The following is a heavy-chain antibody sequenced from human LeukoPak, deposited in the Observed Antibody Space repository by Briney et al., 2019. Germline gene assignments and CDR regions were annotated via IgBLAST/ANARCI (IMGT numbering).Heavy chain of an antibody. D-gene: IGHD2-15*01. CDR2: IYYSGST. J-gene: IGHJ5*02. CDR3: ARELGYCSGGSCPYNWFDP. V-gene: IGHV4-59*01. Sequence: SETLSLTCAVYGGSFSGYYWSWIRQPPGKGLEWIGYIYYSGSTNYNPSLKSRVTISVDTSKNQFSLKLSSVTAADTAVYYCARELGYCSGGSCPYNWFDPWGQGTLVTVSS. CDR1: GGSFSGYY.